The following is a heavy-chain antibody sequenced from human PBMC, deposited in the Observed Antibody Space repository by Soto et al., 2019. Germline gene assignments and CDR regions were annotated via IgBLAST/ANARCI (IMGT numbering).Heavy chain of an antibody. CDR3: ARVPFFLGYYDSSGYSLFDY. CDR2: TYYRSKLYN. V-gene: IGHV6-1*01. CDR1: GDSVSSNSAA. D-gene: IGHD3-22*01. Sequence: SQTLSLTCAISGDSVSSNSAAWNWIRQSPSRGLEWLGRTYYRSKLYNDYAVSVKSRITINPDTSKNQFSLQLNSVTPEDTAVYYCARVPFFLGYYDSSGYSLFDYWGQGTLVTVSS. J-gene: IGHJ4*02.